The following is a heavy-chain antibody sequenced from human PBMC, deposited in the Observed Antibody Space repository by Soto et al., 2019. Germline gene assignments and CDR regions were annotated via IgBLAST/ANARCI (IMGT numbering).Heavy chain of an antibody. CDR1: GYTFTTYG. CDR3: ARTDKGDYVPPLDN. J-gene: IGHJ4*02. V-gene: IGHV1-18*01. CDR2: ITPFHDNT. Sequence: QIHLVQSGGEVKKPGASVKVSCKTSGYTFTTYGISWVRQAPGQGLEWMGWITPFHDNTNYAQNLQGRVTMTTDTSTNTAYLELRSLTSADTAVYYCARTDKGDYVPPLDNWGQGTLITVSS. D-gene: IGHD4-17*01.